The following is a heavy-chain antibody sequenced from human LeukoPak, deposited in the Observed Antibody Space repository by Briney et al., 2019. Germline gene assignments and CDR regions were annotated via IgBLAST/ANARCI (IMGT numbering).Heavy chain of an antibody. D-gene: IGHD3-10*01. J-gene: IGHJ4*02. CDR3: ATRRNVLLWFGEAEYYFDY. V-gene: IGHV1-18*01. CDR1: GYTFTSYG. CDR2: ISAYNGNT. Sequence: GASVKVSCKASGYTFTSYGISWVRQAPGQGLEWMGWISAYNGNTNYAQKLQGRVTMTTDTSTSTAYMELRSLRSDDTAVYYCATRRNVLLWFGEAEYYFDYWGQGTLVIVSS.